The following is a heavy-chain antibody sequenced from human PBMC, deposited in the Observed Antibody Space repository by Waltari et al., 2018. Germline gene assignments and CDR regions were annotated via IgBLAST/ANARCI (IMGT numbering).Heavy chain of an antibody. CDR1: GGSFIGYY. J-gene: IGHJ6*02. CDR3: VRLEDCTGPGGNCYSGDSFALDV. V-gene: IGHV4-34*02. CDR2: INHSGNT. Sequence: QVQLQQWGAGQLQPSETLSLTCAVYGGSFIGYYWGWIRQAPGKGLEWIGEINHSGNTNYNPSLRSRVTMLVDTSKSQLSLKVHSVTAADTAVYYCVRLEDCTGPGGNCYSGDSFALDVWGQGTTVTVSS. D-gene: IGHD2-8*02.